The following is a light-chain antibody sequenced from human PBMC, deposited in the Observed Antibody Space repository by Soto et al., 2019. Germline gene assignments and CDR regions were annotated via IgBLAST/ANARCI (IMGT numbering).Light chain of an antibody. J-gene: IGLJ3*02. Sequence: QSALTQPRSVSGSPGQSVTISCTGTSSDVGGYNYVSWYQQYPGKAPKLMTYDVSKRPSGIPDRFSGSKSGNTASLTISGLKAEDEADYYCCSYAGSYIWVFGGGTKLTVL. CDR1: SSDVGGYNY. CDR3: CSYAGSYIWV. CDR2: DVS. V-gene: IGLV2-11*01.